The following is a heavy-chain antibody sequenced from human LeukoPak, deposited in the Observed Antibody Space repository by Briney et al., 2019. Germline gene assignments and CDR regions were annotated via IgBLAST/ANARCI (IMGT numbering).Heavy chain of an antibody. V-gene: IGHV4-59*01. J-gene: IGHJ5*02. D-gene: IGHD2-2*01. CDR3: ARFGVVVPVARGNWFDP. CDR1: GGSISSYY. CDR2: IYSSGST. Sequence: PSETLSLTCTVSGGSISSYYWSWIRQPPGKGLEYIGYIYSSGSTNYNPSLKSRVTISVDTPKNQFSLKLSSVTAADTAVYYCARFGVVVPVARGNWFDPWGQGTLVTVSS.